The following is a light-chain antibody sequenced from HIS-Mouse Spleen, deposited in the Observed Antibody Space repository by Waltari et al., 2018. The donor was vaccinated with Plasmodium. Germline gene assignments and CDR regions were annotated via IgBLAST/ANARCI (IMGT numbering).Light chain of an antibody. J-gene: IGLJ3*02. V-gene: IGLV5-37*01. Sequence: QPVLTQPPSSSASPGESARLTCTLPSDINVGSSNINWYQQKPGSPPRYLLYSYSDSYKGQGSGVPSHFSGSKDASANTGILLISGLQSEDEADYYCMIWPSNASGVFGGGTKLTVL. CDR2: SYSDSYK. CDR3: MIWPSNASGV. CDR1: SDINVGSSN.